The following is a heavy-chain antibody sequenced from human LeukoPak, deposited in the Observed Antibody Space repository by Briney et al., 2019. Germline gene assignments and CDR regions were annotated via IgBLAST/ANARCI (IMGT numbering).Heavy chain of an antibody. CDR3: ARHGTGYSSGWYSSRNWFDP. D-gene: IGHD6-19*01. CDR2: IYTSGST. Sequence: SQTLSLTCTVSGGSISSGSYYWSWIRQPAGKGLEWIGRIYTSGSTNYNPSLKSRVTISVDTSKNQFSLKLSSVTAADTAVYYCARHGTGYSSGWYSSRNWFDPWGQGTLVTVSS. CDR1: GGSISSGSYY. J-gene: IGHJ5*02. V-gene: IGHV4-61*02.